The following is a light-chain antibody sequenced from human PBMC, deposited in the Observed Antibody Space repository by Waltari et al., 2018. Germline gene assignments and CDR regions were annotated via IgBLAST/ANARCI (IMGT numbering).Light chain of an antibody. Sequence: QSALTQPASVSGSPGQSITIPCTGIASAIDASDFVSWYQHQPGKAPRVIIFDVTNRPSGISHRFSASKSANTASLTISGLQPEDEGDYYCTSQALDGVVLFGGGTQVTV. J-gene: IGLJ2*01. CDR3: TSQALDGVVL. V-gene: IGLV2-14*03. CDR2: DVT. CDR1: ASAIDASDF.